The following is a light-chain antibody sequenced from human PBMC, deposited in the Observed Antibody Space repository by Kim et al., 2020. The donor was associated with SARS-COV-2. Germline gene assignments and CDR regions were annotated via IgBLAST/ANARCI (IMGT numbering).Light chain of an antibody. CDR1: QYIDNW. J-gene: IGKJ2*01. CDR2: DAS. CDR3: QHRRTWPHT. V-gene: IGKV3-11*01. Sequence: EIVLTQSPATMSLSPGERATLSCRASQYIDNWLAWYQQKPGQVPRLLIYDASNRATGIPARFSGSGSGTDFTLTISSLEPEDFAVYYCQHRRTWPHTFGQETELE.